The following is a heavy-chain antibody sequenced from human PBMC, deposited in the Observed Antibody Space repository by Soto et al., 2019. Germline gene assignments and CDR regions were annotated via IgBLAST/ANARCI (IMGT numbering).Heavy chain of an antibody. V-gene: IGHV3-53*01. D-gene: IGHD2-2*01. CDR3: ARVRDATNYIDY. CDR2: LYSVGET. J-gene: IGHJ4*02. CDR1: GGSVNFNN. Sequence: EVVLVQSGGGLIHPGGSLRLSCAVSGGSVNFNNMSWVRQSPGRGLEWVVFLYSVGETYYGDAVKGRFTISRDDVKNTLYLQMNNLKAEDSALYYCARVRDATNYIDYWGQGTLVTVSS.